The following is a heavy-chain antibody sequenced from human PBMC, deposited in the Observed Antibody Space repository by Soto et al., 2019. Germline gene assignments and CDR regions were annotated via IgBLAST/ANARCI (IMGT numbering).Heavy chain of an antibody. V-gene: IGHV4-30-4*01. Sequence: PSETLSLTCSVSGGSISSGDYYWSWIRQSPGKGLEWIGYMFYVGATYYNPSLKSRVTISVDTSKNQFSLKLSSVTAADTAVYYCARGPREYFQHWGQGTLVTVSS. CDR2: MFYVGAT. CDR3: ARGPREYFQH. J-gene: IGHJ1*01. CDR1: GGSISSGDYY.